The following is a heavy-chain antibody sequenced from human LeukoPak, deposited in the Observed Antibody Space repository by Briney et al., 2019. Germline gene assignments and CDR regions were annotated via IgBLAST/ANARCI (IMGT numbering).Heavy chain of an antibody. CDR1: GFTFSSYE. D-gene: IGHD2-15*01. Sequence: HSGGSLRLSCAASGFTFSSYEMNWVRQAPGKGLEWVSYTSSSGSTIYYADSVKGRFTISRDNAQKSLYLQMNSLRAEDTAVYYCARVPTVGSGGYQFDYWGRGTLVTVSS. CDR2: TSSSGSTI. J-gene: IGHJ4*02. V-gene: IGHV3-48*03. CDR3: ARVPTVGSGGYQFDY.